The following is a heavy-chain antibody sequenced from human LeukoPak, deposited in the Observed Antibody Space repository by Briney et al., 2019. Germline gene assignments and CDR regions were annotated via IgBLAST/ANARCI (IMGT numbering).Heavy chain of an antibody. CDR1: GYTLTELS. CDR3: AATIERITMVRGVPPDY. D-gene: IGHD3-10*01. Sequence: GASVKVSCKVSGYTLTELSMLWVRQAPGKGLEWMGGFDPEDGETIYAQKFQGRVTMTEDASTDTAYMELSSLRSEDTAVYYCAATIERITMVRGVPPDYWGQGTLVTVSS. V-gene: IGHV1-24*01. CDR2: FDPEDGET. J-gene: IGHJ4*02.